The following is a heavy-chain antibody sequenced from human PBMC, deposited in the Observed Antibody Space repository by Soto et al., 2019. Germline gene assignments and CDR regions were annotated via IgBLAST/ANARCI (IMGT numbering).Heavy chain of an antibody. D-gene: IGHD1-7*01. CDR1: GGTFNNYV. Sequence: SVKVSCKASGGTFNNYVINWVRQAPGQGLEWMAGIIPIFGTANYAQKFQGRVTITADESTSTAYMELSSLRSEDTAVYYCARDLIELELRKHPSHNWFDPWGQGTLVTVSS. CDR3: ARDLIELELRKHPSHNWFDP. CDR2: IIPIFGTA. V-gene: IGHV1-69*13. J-gene: IGHJ5*02.